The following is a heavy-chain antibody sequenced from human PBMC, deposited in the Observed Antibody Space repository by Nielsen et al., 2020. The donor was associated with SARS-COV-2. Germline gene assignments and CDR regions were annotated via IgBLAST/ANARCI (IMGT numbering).Heavy chain of an antibody. CDR2: IKQDGSEK. V-gene: IGHV3-7*03. J-gene: IGHJ3*02. D-gene: IGHD3-10*01. Sequence: GGSLRPSCAASGFTFSSHWMSWVRQAPGKGLEWVANIKQDGSEKYYVDSVKGRFTISRDNAKNSLYLQMNSLRAEDTAVYYCAGRHGFGELLPLGAFDIWGQGTMVTVSS. CDR3: AGRHGFGELLPLGAFDI. CDR1: GFTFSSHW.